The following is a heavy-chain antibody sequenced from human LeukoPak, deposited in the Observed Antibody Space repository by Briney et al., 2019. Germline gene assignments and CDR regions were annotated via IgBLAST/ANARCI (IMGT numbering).Heavy chain of an antibody. D-gene: IGHD6-19*01. CDR2: INAGNGNT. J-gene: IGHJ4*02. V-gene: IGHV1-3*01. Sequence: GASVKVSCKASGYTFTSYAMHWVRQAPGQRLEWMGWINAGNGNTKYSQKFQGRVTITRDTSASTAYMELSSLRSEDTAVYYCARDFTYSSGWSTLEGYWGQGTLVTVSS. CDR3: ARDFTYSSGWSTLEGY. CDR1: GYTFTSYA.